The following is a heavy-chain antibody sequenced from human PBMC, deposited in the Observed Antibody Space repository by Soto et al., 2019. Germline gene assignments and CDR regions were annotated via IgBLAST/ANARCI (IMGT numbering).Heavy chain of an antibody. CDR2: ISSNGGST. V-gene: IGHV3-64D*06. J-gene: IGHJ6*02. D-gene: IGHD4-4*01. CDR3: VKDLFDYSNYYYYGIDV. CDR1: GFTFSSYA. Sequence: GGSLRLSCSASGFTFSSYAMHWVRQAPGKGLEYVSAISSNGGSTYYADSVKGRFTISRDNSKNTLYLQMSSLRAEDTAVYYCVKDLFDYSNYYYYGIDVWGQGTTATVYS.